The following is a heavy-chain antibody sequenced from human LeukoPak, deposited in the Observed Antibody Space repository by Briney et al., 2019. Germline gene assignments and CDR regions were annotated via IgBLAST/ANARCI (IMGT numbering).Heavy chain of an antibody. J-gene: IGHJ6*04. Sequence: GGSLRLSCAASGFTFSNAWMSWVRQAPGKGLEWVSLIYSGGSTYYADSVKGRFTISRDNSKNTLYLQMNSLRAEDTAVYYCAELGITMIGGVWGKGTTVTISS. D-gene: IGHD3-10*02. V-gene: IGHV3-66*01. CDR2: IYSGGST. CDR1: GFTFSNAW. CDR3: AELGITMIGGV.